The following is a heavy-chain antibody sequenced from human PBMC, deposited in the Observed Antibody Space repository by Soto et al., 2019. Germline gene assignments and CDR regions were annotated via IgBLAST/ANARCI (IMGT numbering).Heavy chain of an antibody. D-gene: IGHD6-6*01. CDR2: ISAYNGNT. J-gene: IGHJ4*02. V-gene: IGHV1-18*04. Sequence: QVQLVQSGAEVKKPGASVKVSCKASGYTFTSYGISWVRQAPGQGLEWMGWISAYNGNTNYAQERQGRVTMTTDTPTSTAYMELRSRRSDDTAGYYCARSYSSSSGSDYWGQGTLVTVSS. CDR1: GYTFTSYG. CDR3: ARSYSSSSGSDY.